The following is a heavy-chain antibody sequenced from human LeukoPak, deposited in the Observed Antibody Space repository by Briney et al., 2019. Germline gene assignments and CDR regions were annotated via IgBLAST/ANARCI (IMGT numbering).Heavy chain of an antibody. CDR2: IYSSGST. V-gene: IGHV4-4*07. D-gene: IGHD2-8*01. J-gene: IGHJ4*02. Sequence: PSETLSLTCTVSGGSISRYFWSWIRQPAGKGLEWIGRIYSSGSTNYSPSLKSRAIMSVDTSKNQFSLKLASVTAADTAVYYCARDLSNGLTYSPFDYWGQGTLVTVPS. CDR1: GGSISRYF. CDR3: ARDLSNGLTYSPFDY.